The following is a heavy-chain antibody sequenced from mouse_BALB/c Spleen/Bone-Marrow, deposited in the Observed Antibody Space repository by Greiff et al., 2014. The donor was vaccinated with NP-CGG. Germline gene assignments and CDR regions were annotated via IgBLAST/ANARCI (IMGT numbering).Heavy chain of an antibody. D-gene: IGHD1-1*01. V-gene: IGHV14-3*02. J-gene: IGHJ3*01. CDR1: GFNIKDTY. CDR3: ASYYYGSSGFAY. Sequence: VQLQQSGAELVKPGASVKLSCTASGFNIKDTYMHWVKQRPEQGLEWIGRIDPANGNTKYDPKFQGKATITADTSSNTAYLQLSSLTSEDTAVYYCASYYYGSSGFAYWGQETLVTVSA. CDR2: IDPANGNT.